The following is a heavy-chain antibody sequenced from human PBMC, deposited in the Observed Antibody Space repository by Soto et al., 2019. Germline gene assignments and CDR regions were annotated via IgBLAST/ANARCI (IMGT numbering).Heavy chain of an antibody. Sequence: QTLSLTFVISGDSVSSNGACWNWIRQSPSRGLQWLGRIYYRSKWFHDYAASVESRMAINPDTSRNQFSLQLNYVTPEDTAVYYCARVHCSAGTCLDGLDFWGQGTTVTASS. D-gene: IGHD2-15*01. CDR3: ARVHCSAGTCLDGLDF. V-gene: IGHV6-1*01. CDR1: GDSVSSNGAC. CDR2: IYYRSKWFH. J-gene: IGHJ6*02.